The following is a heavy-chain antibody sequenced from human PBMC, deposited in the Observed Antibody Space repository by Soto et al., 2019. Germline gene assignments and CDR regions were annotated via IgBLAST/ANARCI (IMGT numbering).Heavy chain of an antibody. D-gene: IGHD2-2*01. J-gene: IGHJ6*02. CDR3: SRVGCSNSNCQTRGMDV. CDR1: GGPISNYY. CDR2: IYSDGAT. V-gene: IGHV4-4*07. Sequence: QVQLQESGPGLVRPSETLYLICNVSGGPISNYYWSWVRQPAGKGLEWVGRIYSDGATNYSPSLKSRVLMSLDMSGNQFSLQLNSVTAADTAVYYCSRVGCSNSNCQTRGMDVWGQGTTVTVSS.